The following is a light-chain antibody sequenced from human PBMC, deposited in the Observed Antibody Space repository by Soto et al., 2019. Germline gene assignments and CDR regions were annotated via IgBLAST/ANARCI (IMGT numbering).Light chain of an antibody. CDR2: DVS. J-gene: IGLJ1*01. CDR3: SSYTSSSTLYV. CDR1: SNDVGGYNF. V-gene: IGLV2-14*01. Sequence: QSALTQPRSVSGSPGQSVTISCTGTSNDVGGYNFVSWYQQYPGKAPKLIIYDVSNRPSGVSNRFSGSKSGNTASLTISGLQAEDEADYYCSSYTSSSTLYVFGTGTKVTVL.